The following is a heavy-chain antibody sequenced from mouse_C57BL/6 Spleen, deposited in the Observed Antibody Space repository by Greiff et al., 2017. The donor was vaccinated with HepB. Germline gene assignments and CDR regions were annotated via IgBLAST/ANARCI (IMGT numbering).Heavy chain of an antibody. CDR1: GFTFSSYG. J-gene: IGHJ4*01. CDR3: ARQGKMYYGSIYDYDAMDY. D-gene: IGHD1-1*01. Sequence: DVKLVESGGDLVKPGGSLKLSCAASGFTFSSYGMSWVRQTPDKRLEWVATISSGGSYTYYPDSVKGRFTISRANAKNTLYLQMSSLKSEDTAMYYCARQGKMYYGSIYDYDAMDYWGQGTSVTVSS. V-gene: IGHV5-6*02. CDR2: ISSGGSYT.